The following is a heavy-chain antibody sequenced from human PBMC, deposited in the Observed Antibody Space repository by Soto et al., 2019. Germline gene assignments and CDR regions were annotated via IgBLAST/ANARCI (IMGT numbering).Heavy chain of an antibody. Sequence: GGSLRLSCAASGFTFSSYAMSWVRQGPGKGLEWVSAISGSGGSTYYADSVKGRFTISRDNSKNTLYLQMNSLRAEDTAVYYCAKAQYSSSWIYYFDDWGQGTLVTVSS. CDR2: ISGSGGST. CDR3: AKAQYSSSWIYYFDD. J-gene: IGHJ4*02. D-gene: IGHD6-13*01. CDR1: GFTFSSYA. V-gene: IGHV3-23*01.